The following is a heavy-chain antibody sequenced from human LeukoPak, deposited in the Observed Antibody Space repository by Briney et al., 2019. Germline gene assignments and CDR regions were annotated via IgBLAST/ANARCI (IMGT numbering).Heavy chain of an antibody. CDR2: IIPIFGTA. CDR1: GGTFSSYA. V-gene: IGHV1-69*13. Sequence: ASVKVSCKASGGTFSSYAISWVRQAPGQGLEWMGGIIPIFGTANYAQKFQGRVTITADESTSTAYMELSSLRSEDTAVYYCARDSRYYYDSSGYYYCYYWGQRTLVTVSS. D-gene: IGHD3-22*01. CDR3: ARDSRYYYDSSGYYYCYY. J-gene: IGHJ4*02.